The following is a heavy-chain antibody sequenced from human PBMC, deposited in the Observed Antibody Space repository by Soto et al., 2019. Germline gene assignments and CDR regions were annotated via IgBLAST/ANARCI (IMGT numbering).Heavy chain of an antibody. CDR3: ASLAVAEGFDP. V-gene: IGHV3-53*02. CDR2: IHAGGST. D-gene: IGHD6-19*01. CDR1: GFSVSNNY. Sequence: EVQLVETGGGLIQPGGSLRLSCAASGFSVSNNYMSWVRQAPGKGLEWVSIIHAGGSTYYADSVKGRFTISRDNSKNTVYLHMNGLRDADTAMYYCASLAVAEGFDPWGQGTLVTVSS. J-gene: IGHJ5*02.